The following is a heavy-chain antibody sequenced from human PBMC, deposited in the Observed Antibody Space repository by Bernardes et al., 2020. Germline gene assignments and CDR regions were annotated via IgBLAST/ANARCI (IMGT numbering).Heavy chain of an antibody. CDR2: INPNSGGT. Sequence: ASVKVSCKASGYTFTGYYMYWVRQAPGQGLEWMGWINPNSGGTNYAQKFQGWVTMTRDTSISTAYMELSRLRSDDTAVYYCARIYYDSSGYYYFDYWGQGTLVTVSS. CDR3: ARIYYDSSGYYYFDY. D-gene: IGHD3-22*01. J-gene: IGHJ4*02. V-gene: IGHV1-2*04. CDR1: GYTFTGYY.